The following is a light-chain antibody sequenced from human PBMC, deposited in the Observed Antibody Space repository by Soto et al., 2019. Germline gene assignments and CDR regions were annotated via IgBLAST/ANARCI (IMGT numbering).Light chain of an antibody. CDR1: QSVSSN. CDR3: QQYSYWPLT. Sequence: EIVMTQSPATLSVSLGERATLSCRASQSVSSNLAWYQQKPGQAPRLLIYGASTRATGIPARFSGSDSGTEFTLSISSLQSVDFAVYYCQQYSYWPLTFGGGTKVEIK. J-gene: IGKJ4*01. V-gene: IGKV3-15*01. CDR2: GAS.